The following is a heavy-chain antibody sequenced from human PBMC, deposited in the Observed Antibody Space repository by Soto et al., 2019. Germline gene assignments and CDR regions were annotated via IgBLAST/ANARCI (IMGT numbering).Heavy chain of an antibody. Sequence: PSETLSLTCTVSGGSISSYYWSWIRQPPGKGLEWIGYIYYSGSTNYSPSLKSRVTISVDTSKNQFSLKLSSVTAADTAVYYCARGLSSGWKTSWGKETLSTLAS. V-gene: IGHV4-59*01. D-gene: IGHD6-19*01. J-gene: IGHJ5*02. CDR2: IYYSGST. CDR3: ARGLSSGWKTS. CDR1: GGSISSYY.